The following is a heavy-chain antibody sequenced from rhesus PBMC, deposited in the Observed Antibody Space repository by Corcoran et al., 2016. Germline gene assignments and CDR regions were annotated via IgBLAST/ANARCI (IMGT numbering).Heavy chain of an antibody. J-gene: IGHJ4*01. CDR2: IYGSSTST. D-gene: IGHD1-7*02. Sequence: QVQLQESGPGVVKPSETLSLTCAVSGGSISDSYRWSWIRQPPGKGLEWIGYIYGSSTSTNYNPSLKSRVTISKDTSKNQFSLKLSSVTAADTAVYYCARTNWNVFDYWGQGVLVTVSS. CDR1: GGSISDSYR. V-gene: IGHV4S10*01. CDR3: ARTNWNVFDY.